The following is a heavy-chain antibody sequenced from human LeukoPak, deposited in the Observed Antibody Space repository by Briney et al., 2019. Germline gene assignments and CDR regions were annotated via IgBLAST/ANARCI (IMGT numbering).Heavy chain of an antibody. CDR3: ATGRNVVVPAPILGVAPWAYYYSMDV. V-gene: IGHV4-34*01. Sequence: SGTLSLTCAVYGWSFSGYDCSLIRQPPWKGLEWMGEINHSESANYNLSRTSRVPISADTSKHQFSLRLRCVSDADTAVYYCATGRNVVVPAPILGVAPWAYYYSMDVWSKGTSATVSS. J-gene: IGHJ6*03. CDR1: GWSFSGYD. D-gene: IGHD2-2*02. CDR2: INHSESA.